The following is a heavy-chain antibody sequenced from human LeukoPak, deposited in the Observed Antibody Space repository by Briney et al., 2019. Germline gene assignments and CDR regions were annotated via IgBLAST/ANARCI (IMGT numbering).Heavy chain of an antibody. CDR2: ISGSGGSS. V-gene: IGHV3-23*01. CDR1: GFSFSSHA. Sequence: PGGSLRLSCAAPGFSFSSHAMSWVRQAPGKGLEWVSSISGSGGSSAYADSVKGRFTISRDSSKNTLYLQMNSLRAEDTAVHYCAKGGAYDLLTGSDFDHWGQGTLVTVSS. CDR3: AKGGAYDLLTGSDFDH. D-gene: IGHD3-9*01. J-gene: IGHJ4*02.